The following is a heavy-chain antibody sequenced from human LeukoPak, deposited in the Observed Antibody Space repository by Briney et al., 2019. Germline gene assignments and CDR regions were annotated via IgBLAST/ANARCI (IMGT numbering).Heavy chain of an antibody. Sequence: GGSLRLSCVASGFSFSRYGMHWVRQAPGKGLEWVAVISFDGNGKYYADYVKGRFTISTDIFKNTLYLEMNSLRADDTAMYYCARAQLEYCSTTSCYVFDSWGEGTLVTVSS. CDR2: ISFDGNGK. D-gene: IGHD2-2*01. J-gene: IGHJ4*02. CDR1: GFSFSRYG. V-gene: IGHV3-30*19. CDR3: ARAQLEYCSTTSCYVFDS.